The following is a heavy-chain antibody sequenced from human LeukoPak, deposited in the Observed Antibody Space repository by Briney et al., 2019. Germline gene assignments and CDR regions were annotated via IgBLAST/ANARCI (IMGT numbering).Heavy chain of an antibody. CDR1: GFTFSSYG. J-gene: IGHJ4*02. CDR3: ARECYYDISGYFLDY. CDR2: IWYDGGNK. D-gene: IGHD3-22*01. Sequence: PGRSLRLSCAASGFTFSSYGMHCVRQATGKGLEWVALIWYDGGNKYFADSVKGRFTISRDNSQNTLFLQMNSLRAEDTAVYYCARECYYDISGYFLDYWGQGTLVSVSS. V-gene: IGHV3-33*01.